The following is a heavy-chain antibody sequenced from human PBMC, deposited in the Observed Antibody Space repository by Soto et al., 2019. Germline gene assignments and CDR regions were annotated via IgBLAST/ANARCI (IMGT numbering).Heavy chain of an antibody. CDR2: ISSNGIGT. CDR3: ASRARADYYNMDV. J-gene: IGHJ6*03. CDR1: GFTFSSDA. Sequence: EVQLVESGGGLAQPGGSLRLSCAASGFTFSSDAMDWVRQAPGKGLEYVSGISSNGIGTYYASSVKGRFTISRDNSRDTVYLKMDSLRPEDMAVYYCASRARADYYNMDVWGKGTTVTVS. D-gene: IGHD6-6*01. V-gene: IGHV3-64*01.